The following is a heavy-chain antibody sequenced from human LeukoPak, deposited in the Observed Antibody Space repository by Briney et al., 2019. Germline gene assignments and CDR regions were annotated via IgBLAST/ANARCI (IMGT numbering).Heavy chain of an antibody. Sequence: SETLSLTCTVSGGSISSYYWSWIRQPPGKGLEWIGYIYYSGSTIYNPSLKSRVTISVDTSKNQFSLKLSSVTAADTAVYYCARGVGYNYRLYHFDYWGQGTLVTVSS. CDR3: ARGVGYNYRLYHFDY. V-gene: IGHV4-59*08. J-gene: IGHJ4*02. CDR1: GGSISSYY. CDR2: IYYSGST. D-gene: IGHD5-24*01.